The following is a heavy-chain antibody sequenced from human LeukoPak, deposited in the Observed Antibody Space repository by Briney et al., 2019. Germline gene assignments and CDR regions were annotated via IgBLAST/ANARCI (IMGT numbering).Heavy chain of an antibody. Sequence: ASAKVSCKVSGYTLTELSMHWVRQAPGKGLEWMGGFDPEDGETIYAQKFQGRVTMTEDTSTDTAYMELSSLRSEDTAVYYCATLCGGDCYYFDYWGQGTLVTVSS. CDR3: ATLCGGDCYYFDY. V-gene: IGHV1-24*01. D-gene: IGHD2-21*01. J-gene: IGHJ4*02. CDR2: FDPEDGET. CDR1: GYTLTELS.